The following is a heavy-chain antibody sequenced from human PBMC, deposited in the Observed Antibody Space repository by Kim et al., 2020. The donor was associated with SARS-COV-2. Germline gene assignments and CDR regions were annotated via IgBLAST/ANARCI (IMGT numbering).Heavy chain of an antibody. Sequence: GGSLRLSCAASGFTFSSYGMHWVRQAPGKGLEWVAVIWYDGSNKYYADSVKGRFTISRDNSKNTLYLQMNSLRAEDTAVYYCARDSVYDFEGNIDYWGQGTLVTVSS. D-gene: IGHD3-3*01. CDR2: IWYDGSNK. V-gene: IGHV3-33*01. CDR3: ARDSVYDFEGNIDY. J-gene: IGHJ4*02. CDR1: GFTFSSYG.